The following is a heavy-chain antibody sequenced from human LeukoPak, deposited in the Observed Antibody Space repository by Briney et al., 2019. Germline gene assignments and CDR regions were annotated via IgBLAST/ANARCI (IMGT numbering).Heavy chain of an antibody. Sequence: ASVKVSCKASGYTFTGYYAQWVRQAPGQGLEWMGWINPISGDTHYAPKFQGRVTMTRDTSISTAYMELTRLTSDDTAVYYCARVTGWLGNAFDIWGQGTMVTVSS. CDR2: INPISGDT. CDR1: GYTFTGYY. V-gene: IGHV1-2*02. D-gene: IGHD6-19*01. CDR3: ARVTGWLGNAFDI. J-gene: IGHJ3*02.